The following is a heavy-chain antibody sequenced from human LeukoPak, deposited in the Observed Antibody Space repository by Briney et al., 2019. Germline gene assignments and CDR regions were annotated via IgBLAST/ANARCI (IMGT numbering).Heavy chain of an antibody. D-gene: IGHD5-24*01. CDR3: ARDAMATISFYYYYYMDV. CDR1: GFTFSSYW. CDR2: INSDGSST. V-gene: IGHV3-74*01. Sequence: GGSLRLSXAASGFTFSSYWMHWVRQAPGKGLVWVSRINSDGSSTSYADSVKGRFTISRDNAKNTLYLQMNSLRAEDTAVYYCARDAMATISFYYYYYMDVWGKGTTVTVSS. J-gene: IGHJ6*03.